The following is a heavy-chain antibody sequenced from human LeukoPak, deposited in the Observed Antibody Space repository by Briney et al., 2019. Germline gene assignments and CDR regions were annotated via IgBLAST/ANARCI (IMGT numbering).Heavy chain of an antibody. CDR1: GYTFTGYY. CDR2: IGPNSGGT. V-gene: IGHV1-2*02. CDR3: ARDSSSWLDY. Sequence: GASVKVSCKASGYTFTGYYMHWVRQAPGQGLEWMGWIGPNSGGTNYAQNFQGRVTMTRDTSTSTVYMELSSLRSEDTAVYYCARDSSSWLDYWGQGTLVTVSS. J-gene: IGHJ4*02. D-gene: IGHD6-13*01.